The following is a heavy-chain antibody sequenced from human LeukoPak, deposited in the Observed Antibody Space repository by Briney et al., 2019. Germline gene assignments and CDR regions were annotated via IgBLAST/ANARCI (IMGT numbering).Heavy chain of an antibody. CDR1: GFTFSSYE. CDR2: ISSSGSTI. Sequence: PGGSLRLSCAASGFTFSSYEMNWVRQAPGKGLEWVSYISSSGSTIYYADSVKGRFTISRDNATNSLYLQMNSLRAEDTVVYYCAELGITMIGGVWGKGTTVTISS. J-gene: IGHJ6*04. CDR3: AELGITMIGGV. D-gene: IGHD3-10*02. V-gene: IGHV3-48*03.